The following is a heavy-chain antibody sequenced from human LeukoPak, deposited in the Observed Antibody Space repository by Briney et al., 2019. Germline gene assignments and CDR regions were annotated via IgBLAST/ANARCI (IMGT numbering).Heavy chain of an antibody. V-gene: IGHV3-21*01. CDR2: ISSSSSYI. D-gene: IGHD3-10*01. Sequence: GGSLRLSCAASGFTFSSYSMNWVRQAPGKGLEWVSSISSSSSYIYYADSVKGRFTISRDNAKNSLYLQMNSLRAEDTAVYYCARDPYGSGSYSDYWGQGTLVTVPS. CDR3: ARDPYGSGSYSDY. CDR1: GFTFSSYS. J-gene: IGHJ4*02.